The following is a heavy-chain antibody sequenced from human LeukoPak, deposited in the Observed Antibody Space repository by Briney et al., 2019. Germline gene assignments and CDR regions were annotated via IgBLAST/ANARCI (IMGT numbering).Heavy chain of an antibody. CDR2: IWYDGSNK. CDR3: ARFMGGSYYYYYGMDV. J-gene: IGHJ6*02. CDR1: GFTFSSYG. Sequence: GGSLRLSCAASGFTFSSYGMHWVRQAPGKGLEWVAVIWYDGSNKYYADSVKGRFTISRDNSKNTLYLQMNSLRAEDTAVYYCARFMGGSYYYYYGMDVWGQGTTVTVSS. D-gene: IGHD1-26*01. V-gene: IGHV3-33*01.